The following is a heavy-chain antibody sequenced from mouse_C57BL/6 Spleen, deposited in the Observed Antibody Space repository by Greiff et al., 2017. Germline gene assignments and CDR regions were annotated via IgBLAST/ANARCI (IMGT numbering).Heavy chain of an antibody. J-gene: IGHJ2*01. CDR2: IYPGSGST. D-gene: IGHD1-1*01. V-gene: IGHV1-55*01. CDR1: GYTFTSYW. Sequence: VQLQQPGAELVKPGASVKMSCKASGYTFTSYWITWVKQRPGQGLEWIGDIYPGSGSTNYNEKFKSKATLTVDTSSSTAYMQLSSLTSEDSAVYFCAREEGVYGRSPFDYWGQGTTLTVSS. CDR3: AREEGVYGRSPFDY.